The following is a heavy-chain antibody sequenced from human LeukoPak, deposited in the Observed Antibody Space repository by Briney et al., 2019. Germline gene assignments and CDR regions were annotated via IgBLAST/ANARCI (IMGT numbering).Heavy chain of an antibody. CDR2: ISAYNGNT. J-gene: IGHJ4*02. D-gene: IGHD3-22*01. CDR1: GYTFTSYG. V-gene: IGHV1-18*01. CDR3: ARGDLRITMIVVVQLPPDY. Sequence: ASVKVSCKASGYTFTSYGISWVRQAPGQGLEWMGWISAYNGNTNYAQKLQGRVTMTTDTCTSTAYMELRSLRSDDTAVYYCARGDLRITMIVVVQLPPDYWGQGTLVTVSS.